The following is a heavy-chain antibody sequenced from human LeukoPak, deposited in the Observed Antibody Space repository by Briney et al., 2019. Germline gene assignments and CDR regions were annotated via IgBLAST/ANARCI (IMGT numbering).Heavy chain of an antibody. CDR3: ARDLSMSWSDYYDSSGYYTKYYFDY. J-gene: IGHJ4*02. CDR2: INPNSGGT. Sequence: ASVKVSCKASGYTFTGYYMHWVRQAPGQGLEWMGWINPNSGGTNYAQKFQGRVTMTRDTSISTAYMELSRLRSDDTAVYYCARDLSMSWSDYYDSSGYYTKYYFDYWGQGTLVTVSS. D-gene: IGHD3-22*01. CDR1: GYTFTGYY. V-gene: IGHV1-2*02.